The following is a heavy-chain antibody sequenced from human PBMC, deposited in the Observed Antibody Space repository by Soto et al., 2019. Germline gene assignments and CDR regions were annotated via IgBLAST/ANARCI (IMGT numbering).Heavy chain of an antibody. V-gene: IGHV3-21*01. CDR1: GFTFSSYS. D-gene: IGHD3-3*01. CDR3: ARVPYYDFWSGYSVVYYYYGMDV. CDR2: ISSGSSYI. J-gene: IGHJ6*02. Sequence: PGGSRRLSCAASGFTFSSYSMNWVRQAPGKGLEGVSSISSGSSYIYYADSVKSRFTISRDKAKNSLYLQMNSLRAEDTAVYYCARVPYYDFWSGYSVVYYYYGMDVWGQGTTVTVSS.